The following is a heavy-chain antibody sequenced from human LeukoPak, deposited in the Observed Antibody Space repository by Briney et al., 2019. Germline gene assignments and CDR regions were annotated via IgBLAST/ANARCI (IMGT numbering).Heavy chain of an antibody. CDR2: ISWNSGSI. CDR1: GFTFDDYA. V-gene: IGHV3-9*01. CDR3: ARQSSNTGWLT. J-gene: IGHJ4*02. Sequence: GGSLRLSCAASGFTFDDYAMHWVRQAPGKGLEWVSGISWNSGSIGYADSVKGRFTISRDNAKNMLYVQMNSLRAEDTAVYYCARQSSNTGWLTWGQGTLVTVSS. D-gene: IGHD2-8*02.